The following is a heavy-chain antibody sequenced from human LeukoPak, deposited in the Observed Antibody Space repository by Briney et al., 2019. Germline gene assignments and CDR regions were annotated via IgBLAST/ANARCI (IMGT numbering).Heavy chain of an antibody. CDR3: ARDTNREQDI. CDR2: ISGNGVTT. D-gene: IGHD3-3*01. Sequence: GGSLRLSCAASGFSFIGDYIHWVRQAPGKGLEYVSAISGNGVTTHYTNSVKGRFTISRDNPKNTVHLQMGSLTTEDTAVYYCARDTNREQDIWGQGTTVTVSS. J-gene: IGHJ6*02. V-gene: IGHV3-64*01. CDR1: GFSFIGDY.